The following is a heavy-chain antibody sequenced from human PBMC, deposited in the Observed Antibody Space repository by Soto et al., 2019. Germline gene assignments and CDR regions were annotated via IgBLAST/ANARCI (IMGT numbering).Heavy chain of an antibody. CDR2: ISTAGNT. J-gene: IGHJ6*02. V-gene: IGHV3-13*01. D-gene: IGHD6-13*01. CDR3: ARGPAAAAGTAYYGMDV. Sequence: GWSLRLSCAASGFTFISYDMHWVRQGTGKGLEWVSGISTAGNTYYPGSVKGRFTISRENAKNSLYLQMNSLRAGDTAVYYCARGPAAAAGTAYYGMDVWGQGTTVTVSS. CDR1: GFTFISYD.